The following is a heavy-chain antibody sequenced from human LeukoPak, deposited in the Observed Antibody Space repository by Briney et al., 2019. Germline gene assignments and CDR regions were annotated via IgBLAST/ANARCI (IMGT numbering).Heavy chain of an antibody. CDR3: AREKKTEWTTGAFDM. V-gene: IGHV3-11*01. CDR2: TSPSGGTI. J-gene: IGHJ3*02. Sequence: GGSLRLSCAASGFTFSDYYMSWIRQAPETGLEWLSYTSPSGGTIYYTDSVKGRFTMSRDNAQNALYLEMNSLRAKDTAVYYCAREKKTEWTTGAFDMWGQGTMVTVSS. D-gene: IGHD3-3*01. CDR1: GFTFSDYY.